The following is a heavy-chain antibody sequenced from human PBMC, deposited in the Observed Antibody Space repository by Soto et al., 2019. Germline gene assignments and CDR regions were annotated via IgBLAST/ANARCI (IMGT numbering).Heavy chain of an antibody. J-gene: IGHJ6*03. CDR1: GGSFSGYY. CDR3: ARAVNYYYYMDV. Sequence: PSETLSLTCAVYGGSFSGYYWSWIRQPPGKGLEWIGEINHSGSTNYNPSLKSRVTISVDTSKNQFSLKLSSVTAADTAVYYCARAVNYYYYMDVWGKGTTVTVSS. CDR2: INHSGST. V-gene: IGHV4-34*01.